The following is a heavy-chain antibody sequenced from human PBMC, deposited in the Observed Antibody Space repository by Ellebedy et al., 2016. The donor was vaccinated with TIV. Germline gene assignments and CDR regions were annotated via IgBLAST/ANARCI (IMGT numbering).Heavy chain of an antibody. CDR1: GGSFSGYY. J-gene: IGHJ4*02. Sequence: SETLSLTCGVYGGSFSGYYWSWIRQPPGKGLEWIGEINQRGRTNYNPSLDKGRVTISVDTSKNQFSLRLSSVTVADTAVYYCAEGRSGWYYFDYWGQGTPVTVSS. CDR2: INQRGRT. D-gene: IGHD6-19*01. CDR3: AEGRSGWYYFDY. V-gene: IGHV4-34*01.